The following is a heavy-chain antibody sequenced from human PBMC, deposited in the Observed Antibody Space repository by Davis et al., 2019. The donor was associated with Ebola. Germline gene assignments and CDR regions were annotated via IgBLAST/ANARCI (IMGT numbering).Heavy chain of an antibody. D-gene: IGHD3-10*01. CDR3: ARGIEKYYYGSGLGV. Sequence: PGGSLRLSCTVSGFDFSTYWMTWVRQAPGKGLEWVANIKEDGSEKYYVDSVKGRFTIFRDNAKRSLYLQISSLRAEDTAVYYCARGIEKYYYGSGLGVWGQGTTVTVSS. CDR2: IKEDGSEK. CDR1: GFDFSTYW. V-gene: IGHV3-7*01. J-gene: IGHJ6*02.